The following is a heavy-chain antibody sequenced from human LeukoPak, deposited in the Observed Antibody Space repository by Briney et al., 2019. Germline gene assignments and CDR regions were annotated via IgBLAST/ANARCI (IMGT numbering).Heavy chain of an antibody. Sequence: SETLSLTCTVSGGSISSYYWSWIRQPAGKGREWIGRIYTSGSTNYNPSLKSRVTMSVDTSKNQFSLKLSSVTAADTAVYYCAREAYYDSSGYLVDYWGQGTLVTVSS. CDR3: AREAYYDSSGYLVDY. J-gene: IGHJ4*02. CDR1: GGSISSYY. CDR2: IYTSGST. D-gene: IGHD3-22*01. V-gene: IGHV4-4*07.